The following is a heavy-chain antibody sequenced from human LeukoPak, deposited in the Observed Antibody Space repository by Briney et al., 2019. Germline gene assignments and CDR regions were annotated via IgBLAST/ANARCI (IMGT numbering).Heavy chain of an antibody. D-gene: IGHD2-2*01. J-gene: IGHJ4*02. CDR2: RKQDGSEK. CDR1: GFTFSSYW. CDR3: ARDRGYCSSTSCSLGDY. Sequence: GGSLRLSCAASGFTFSSYWMSGVRQAPGKGLEWGANRKQDGSEKYYVDSVKGRFTISRDNAKNSLYLQMNSLRAEDTAVYYCARDRGYCSSTSCSLGDYWGQGTLVTVSS. V-gene: IGHV3-7*01.